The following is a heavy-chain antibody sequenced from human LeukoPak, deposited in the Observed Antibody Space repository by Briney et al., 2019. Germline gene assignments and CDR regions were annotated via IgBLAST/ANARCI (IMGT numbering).Heavy chain of an antibody. CDR2: ISSSSSYI. CDR3: ARRLSGYYTIYYFDY. Sequence: GGSLRLSCAASGFTFSSYSMNWVRQAPGKGLEWVSSISSSSSYIYYADSVKGRFTISRDNAKNSLYLQMNSLRAEDTAVYYCARRLSGYYTIYYFDYWGQETLVTVSS. V-gene: IGHV3-21*01. D-gene: IGHD3-3*01. J-gene: IGHJ4*02. CDR1: GFTFSSYS.